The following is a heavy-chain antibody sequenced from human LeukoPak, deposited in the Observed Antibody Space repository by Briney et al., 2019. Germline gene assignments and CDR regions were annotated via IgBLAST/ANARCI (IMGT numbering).Heavy chain of an antibody. V-gene: IGHV4-34*01. CDR3: ASYYSSGWYVRAGYFDY. D-gene: IGHD6-19*01. Sequence: PSETLSLTCAVYGGSFSGYYWSWIRQPPGKGLEWIGEINHSGSTNYNPSLKSRVTISVDTSKNQFSLKLSSVTATDTAVYYCASYYSSGWYVRAGYFDYWGQGTLVTVSS. J-gene: IGHJ4*02. CDR1: GGSFSGYY. CDR2: INHSGST.